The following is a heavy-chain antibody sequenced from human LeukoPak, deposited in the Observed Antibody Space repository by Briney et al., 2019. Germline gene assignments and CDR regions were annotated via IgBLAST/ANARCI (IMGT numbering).Heavy chain of an antibody. CDR1: GGSFRGYY. D-gene: IGHD2-15*01. CDR3: ARGRSNPPDS. J-gene: IGHJ4*02. V-gene: IGHV4-34*01. Sequence: SETLSLTCAVYGGSFRGYYWSWTRQSPGKGLEWIREINHTGTTTYNPSLKSRVTISLDKSESQFSLKVTAVTAADSGVYYCARGRSNPPDSWGQGTLVTVSS. CDR2: INHTGTT.